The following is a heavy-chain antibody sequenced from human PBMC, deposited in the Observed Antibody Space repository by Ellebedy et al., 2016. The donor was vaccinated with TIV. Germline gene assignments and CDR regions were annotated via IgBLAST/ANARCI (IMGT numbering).Heavy chain of an antibody. CDR3: ARGEQQLVSGYYYYCGMDV. CDR1: GFTFSSYD. D-gene: IGHD6-13*01. CDR2: IGTAGDT. V-gene: IGHV3-13*01. Sequence: GESLKISCAASGFTFSSYDMHLVRQPTGKGLEWVSAIGTAGDTYYPVSVKGRFTISRDNAKNSLYLQMNSLRAGDTAVYYCARGEQQLVSGYYYYCGMDVWGQGTTVTVSS. J-gene: IGHJ6*02.